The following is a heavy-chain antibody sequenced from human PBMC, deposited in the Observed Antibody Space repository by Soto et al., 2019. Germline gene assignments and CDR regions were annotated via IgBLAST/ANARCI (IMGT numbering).Heavy chain of an antibody. J-gene: IGHJ4*02. CDR3: ARHYCSSNSCYRFDY. D-gene: IGHD2-2*01. V-gene: IGHV4-59*08. CDR2: IYYSGST. CDR1: RVPLSSDY. Sequence: SEPLSLTCPVCRVPLSSDYWSWIRQPPWKGLEWIGYIYYSGSTNYNPSLKSRVTISVDTSKNQFSLKLSSVTAADTAVYYCARHYCSSNSCYRFDYWGQGTLVTVSS.